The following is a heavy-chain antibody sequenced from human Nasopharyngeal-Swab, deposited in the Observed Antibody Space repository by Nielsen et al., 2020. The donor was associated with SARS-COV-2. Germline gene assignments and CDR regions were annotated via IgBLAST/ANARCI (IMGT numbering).Heavy chain of an antibody. Sequence: GGSLRLSCAASGFTFRSYAISWVRQAPGKGLEWVSVISGSDHTTYYADSVKGRFTISRDNSKNTLYLEMNSLRVEDTAVYYCAKDQPSDYWGQGTLVTVSS. J-gene: IGHJ4*02. CDR1: GFTFRSYA. CDR3: AKDQPSDY. V-gene: IGHV3-23*01. CDR2: ISGSDHTT.